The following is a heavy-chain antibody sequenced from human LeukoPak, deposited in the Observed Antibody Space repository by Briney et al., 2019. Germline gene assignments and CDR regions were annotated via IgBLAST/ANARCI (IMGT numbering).Heavy chain of an antibody. CDR1: GGTFSSYA. CDR3: AHALNGYGGQNYYYYYMDV. J-gene: IGHJ6*03. Sequence: SVKVSCKASGGTFSSYAISWVRQAPGQGLEWTGGIITIFGTANYAQKFQGRVTITADESTITAYMELSSLRSEDTAVYYCAHALNGYGGQNYYYYYMDVWGKGTTVTVSS. D-gene: IGHD4-23*01. V-gene: IGHV1-69*13. CDR2: IITIFGTA.